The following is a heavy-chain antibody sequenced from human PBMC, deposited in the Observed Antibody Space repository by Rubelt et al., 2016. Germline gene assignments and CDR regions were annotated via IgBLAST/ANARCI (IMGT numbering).Heavy chain of an antibody. Sequence: QVQLVQSGAEVKKPGSSVMVSCKASGGTFRSYAISWVRQAPGQGLEWMGGIIPIFGTATYAQKFQGRVTIIAGESTSTSYMGLSSLRSEDTAVYYCARRQQLGPFDYWGQGTLVTVSS. J-gene: IGHJ4*02. D-gene: IGHD6-13*01. CDR2: IIPIFGTA. CDR1: GGTFRSYA. V-gene: IGHV1-69*01. CDR3: ARRQQLGPFDY.